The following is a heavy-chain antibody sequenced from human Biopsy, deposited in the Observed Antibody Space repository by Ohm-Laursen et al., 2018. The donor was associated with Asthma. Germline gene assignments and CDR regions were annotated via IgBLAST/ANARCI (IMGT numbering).Heavy chain of an antibody. CDR3: SRTYYDFLTGQVNDAFAI. J-gene: IGHJ3*02. V-gene: IGHV1-3*01. D-gene: IGHD3-9*01. CDR2: INSFNFNT. Sequence: SFNFSFNSSLYTFLHSSIHFFLPSPLQILYFILFINSFNFNTKYSHTFPGRVTITRDTSASTAYMELSSLRSEDTAVYYCSRTYYDFLTGQVNDAFAIWGQGTMVTVSS. CDR1: LYTFLHSS.